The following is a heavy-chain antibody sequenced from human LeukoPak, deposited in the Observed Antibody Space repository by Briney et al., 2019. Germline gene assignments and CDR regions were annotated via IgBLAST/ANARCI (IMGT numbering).Heavy chain of an antibody. Sequence: ASVKVSCTASGYTFTNYNITWVRQATGQGLEWLGWMNPNSGNTGSAQKFQGRVTMTSKTSINTAYMELSSLRSEDTAVYYCARDLHAGRSFDPWGQGTLVTVSS. CDR2: MNPNSGNT. CDR1: GYTFTNYN. CDR3: ARDLHAGRSFDP. D-gene: IGHD4-11*01. V-gene: IGHV1-8*01. J-gene: IGHJ5*02.